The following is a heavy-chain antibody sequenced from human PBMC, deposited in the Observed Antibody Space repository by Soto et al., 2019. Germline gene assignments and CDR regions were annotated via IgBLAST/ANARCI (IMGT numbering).Heavy chain of an antibody. V-gene: IGHV4-59*01. Sequence: QVQLQESGPGLEKASETLSLTCTVSGGSMSGYYWSWIRQPPGKGLEWIGFIYDSGTTNYNPSLKSRGTISMDTSKNQFSLKLTSVTAADTAVYYCARVSHIVVVPAVRGAFDIWGQGTMITVPS. D-gene: IGHD2-21*02. CDR3: ARVSHIVVVPAVRGAFDI. CDR2: IYDSGTT. CDR1: GGSMSGYY. J-gene: IGHJ3*02.